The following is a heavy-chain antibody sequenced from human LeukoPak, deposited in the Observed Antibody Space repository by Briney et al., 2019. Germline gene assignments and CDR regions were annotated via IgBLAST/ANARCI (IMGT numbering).Heavy chain of an antibody. V-gene: IGHV3-7*01. Sequence: PGGSLRLSCAASGFTFSGFWTSWVRQAPGKGLEWVASINQDGSEKTYVDSVKGRFTISRDNAKNSLYLQMNTLIAEDTSVYYCARAGLYNNNRYYIDYWGQGTLVTVSS. CDR1: GFTFSGFW. D-gene: IGHD1-14*01. CDR2: INQDGSEK. J-gene: IGHJ4*02. CDR3: ARAGLYNNNRYYIDY.